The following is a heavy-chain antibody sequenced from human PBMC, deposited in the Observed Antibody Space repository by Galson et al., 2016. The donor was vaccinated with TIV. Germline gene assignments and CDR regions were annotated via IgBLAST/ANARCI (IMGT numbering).Heavy chain of an antibody. V-gene: IGHV2-70*11. J-gene: IGHJ4*02. CDR1: GFSLDSDGMC. D-gene: IGHD3-22*01. Sequence: PALVTPTPTLTLTCTFSGFSLDSDGMCVNWIRQPPGKALEWLARIDWDDDKSYTSSLKTRLTISKDTSKNQVVLTMTNMDPVDTATYYCARISGYYDSSGHYIPRSFDYWGQGTPVTVSS. CDR2: IDWDDDK. CDR3: ARISGYYDSSGHYIPRSFDY.